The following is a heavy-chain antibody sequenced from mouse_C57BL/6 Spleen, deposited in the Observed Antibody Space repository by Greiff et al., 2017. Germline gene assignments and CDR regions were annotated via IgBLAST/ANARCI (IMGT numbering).Heavy chain of an antibody. CDR3: ARSGDYVYYYAMDY. V-gene: IGHV1-82*01. Sequence: QVQLQQSGPELVKPGASVKISCKASGYAFSSSWMNWVKQRPGKGLEWIGRIYPGDGDTNYNGKFKGKATLTADKSSSTAYMQLSSRTSEDSAVYCCARSGDYVYYYAMDYWGQGTSVTVSS. D-gene: IGHD2-4*01. J-gene: IGHJ4*01. CDR1: GYAFSSSW. CDR2: IYPGDGDT.